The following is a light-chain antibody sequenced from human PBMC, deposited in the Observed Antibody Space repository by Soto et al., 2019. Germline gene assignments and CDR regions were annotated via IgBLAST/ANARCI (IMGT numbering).Light chain of an antibody. CDR1: QSISSW. J-gene: IGKJ2*01. Sequence: DIKMTQSPSTLSASVGDRVTITCRSSQSISSWLAWYQQKPGKAPKLVIYKASSLESGVPSRFSGSGSGTEFTLTISSLQPDDFATYYCQQYNSYPYTFGQGTKLEIK. V-gene: IGKV1-5*03. CDR3: QQYNSYPYT. CDR2: KAS.